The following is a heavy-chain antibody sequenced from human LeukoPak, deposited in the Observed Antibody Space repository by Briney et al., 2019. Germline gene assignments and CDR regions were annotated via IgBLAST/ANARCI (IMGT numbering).Heavy chain of an antibody. CDR2: IYSSGAT. Sequence: PGASLRLSCAASGLALSSNSMRWVRQAPGKGLEWVSVIYSSGATFYADSVRGRFTISRDNSKNTVDLQMNSLRAEDTAVYYCARDRDTSGYIFDYWGRGTLITVSS. J-gene: IGHJ4*02. CDR3: ARDRDTSGYIFDY. D-gene: IGHD3-22*01. V-gene: IGHV3-53*01. CDR1: GLALSSNS.